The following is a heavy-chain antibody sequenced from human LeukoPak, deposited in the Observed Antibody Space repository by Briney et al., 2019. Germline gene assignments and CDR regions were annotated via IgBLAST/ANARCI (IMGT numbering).Heavy chain of an antibody. Sequence: GGSPRLSCAASGFTFSSYEMNWVRQAPGKGLEWVSYISNSGNTIYYADSVKGRFTISRDNAKNSLYLQMNSLRAEDTAVYYCARRSRGTGSWYYFDYWGQGTLVTVSS. CDR3: ARRSRGTGSWYYFDY. V-gene: IGHV3-48*03. D-gene: IGHD3-10*01. CDR2: ISNSGNTI. J-gene: IGHJ4*02. CDR1: GFTFSSYE.